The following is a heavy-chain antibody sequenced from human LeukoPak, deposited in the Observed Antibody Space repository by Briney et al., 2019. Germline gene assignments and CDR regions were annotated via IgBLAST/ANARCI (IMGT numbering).Heavy chain of an antibody. Sequence: SETLSLTCAVSGGSISSSNWWSWVRQPPGKGLEWIGEIYHSGSTNYNPSLKSRVTMSVDTSKNQFSLKLSSVTAADTAVYYCARTPIYDSSGYYNWGQGTLVTVSS. CDR1: GGSISSSNW. D-gene: IGHD3-22*01. CDR3: ARTPIYDSSGYYN. V-gene: IGHV4-4*02. CDR2: IYHSGST. J-gene: IGHJ4*02.